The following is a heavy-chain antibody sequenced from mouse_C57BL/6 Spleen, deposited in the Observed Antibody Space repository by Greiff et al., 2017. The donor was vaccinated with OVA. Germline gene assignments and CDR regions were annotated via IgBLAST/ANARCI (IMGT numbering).Heavy chain of an antibody. V-gene: IGHV1-80*01. CDR3: ARGDGWLRYFDV. CDR1: GYAFSSYW. D-gene: IGHD2-3*01. J-gene: IGHJ1*03. Sequence: VQLQQSGAELVKPGASVKLSCKASGYAFSSYWMNWVKQRPGKGLEWIGQIYPGDGDTNYNGKFKGKATLTADKSSSTAYMQLSSLTSEDSAVYFCARGDGWLRYFDVWGTGTTVTVSS. CDR2: IYPGDGDT.